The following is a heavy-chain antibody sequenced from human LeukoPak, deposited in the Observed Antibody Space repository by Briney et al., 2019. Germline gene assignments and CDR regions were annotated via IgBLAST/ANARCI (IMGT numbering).Heavy chain of an antibody. Sequence: PGGSLRLSCAASGFTFDDYAMHWVRQAPGKGLGWVSGISWNSGSIGYADSVKGRFTISRDNSKNTLYLQMNSLRAEDTAVYYCAKHGGAGTFWGPDYWGQGTLVTVSS. J-gene: IGHJ4*02. CDR3: AKHGGAGTFWGPDY. CDR2: ISWNSGSI. D-gene: IGHD6-19*01. V-gene: IGHV3-9*01. CDR1: GFTFDDYA.